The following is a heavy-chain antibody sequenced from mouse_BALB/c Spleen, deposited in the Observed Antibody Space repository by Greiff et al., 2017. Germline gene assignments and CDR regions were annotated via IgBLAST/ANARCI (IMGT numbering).Heavy chain of an antibody. V-gene: IGHV5-17*02. D-gene: IGHD2-10*02. CDR1: GFTFSSFG. CDR2: ISSGSSTI. J-gene: IGHJ3*01. CDR3: ARKYGNY. Sequence: EVMLVESGGGLVQPGGSRKLSCAASGFTFSSFGMHWVRQAPEKGLEWVAYISSGSSTIYYADTVKGRFTISRDNPKNTLFLQMTSLRSEDTAMYYCARKYGNYWGQGTLVTVSA.